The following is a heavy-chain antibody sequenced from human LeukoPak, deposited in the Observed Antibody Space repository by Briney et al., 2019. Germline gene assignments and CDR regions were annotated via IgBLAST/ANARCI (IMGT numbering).Heavy chain of an antibody. D-gene: IGHD3-3*01. CDR2: INPSGGST. J-gene: IGHJ4*02. V-gene: IGHV1-46*01. CDR1: GYTFTSYY. CDR3: ARDQLRFLGY. Sequence: ASVKVSCKASGYTFTSYYMHWVRQAPGQGLEWMGIINPSGGSTSYAQKLQGRVTMTTDTSTSTAYMELRSLRSDDTAVYYCARDQLRFLGYWGQGTLVTVSS.